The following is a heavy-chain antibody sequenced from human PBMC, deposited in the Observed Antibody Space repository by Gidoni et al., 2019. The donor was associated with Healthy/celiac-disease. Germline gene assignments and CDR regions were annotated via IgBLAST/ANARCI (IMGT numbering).Heavy chain of an antibody. CDR3: ARARRYCSSTSCYTPYFDY. CDR1: GGSISSYY. CDR2: IYTSGST. V-gene: IGHV4-4*07. Sequence: QVQLQESGPGLVKPPETLSLTCTVPGGSISSYYWSWIRQPAGKGLEWIGRIYTSGSTNYNPSLKSRVTMSVDTSNNQFSLKLSSVTAADTAVYYCARARRYCSSTSCYTPYFDYWGQGTLVTVSS. J-gene: IGHJ4*02. D-gene: IGHD2-2*02.